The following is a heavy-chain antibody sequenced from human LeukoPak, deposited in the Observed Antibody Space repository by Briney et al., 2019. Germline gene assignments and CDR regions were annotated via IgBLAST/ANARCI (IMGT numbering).Heavy chain of an antibody. V-gene: IGHV4-4*07. CDR2: IYTSGST. CDR1: GGSISSYY. Sequence: PSETLSLTCTVSGGSISSYYWSWIRQPAGKGLEWIGRIYTSGSTNYNPSLKSRVPISVDTCKNQFSLKLSSVTAADTAVYYCARDTPNYYDSSGYYYSYNWFDPWGQGTLVTVSS. J-gene: IGHJ5*02. D-gene: IGHD3-22*01. CDR3: ARDTPNYYDSSGYYYSYNWFDP.